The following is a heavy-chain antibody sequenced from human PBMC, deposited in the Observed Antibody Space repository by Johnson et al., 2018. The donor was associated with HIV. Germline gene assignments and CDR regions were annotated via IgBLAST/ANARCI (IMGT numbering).Heavy chain of an antibody. J-gene: IGHJ3*02. CDR3: AKDGDDGAGADGTKGAFDI. CDR1: GFTFSGSA. Sequence: VQLVESGGNVVQPGGSLKLACAASGFTFSGSALHWVRQASGKGLEWIGHIRSKGVTYATAYAASVKGRFTIPRDDSQNTAYLQMNSLRIEDTGLYYCAKDGDDGAGADGTKGAFDIWGQGTMVTVSS. V-gene: IGHV3-73*01. CDR2: IRSKGVTYAT. D-gene: IGHD2-2*01.